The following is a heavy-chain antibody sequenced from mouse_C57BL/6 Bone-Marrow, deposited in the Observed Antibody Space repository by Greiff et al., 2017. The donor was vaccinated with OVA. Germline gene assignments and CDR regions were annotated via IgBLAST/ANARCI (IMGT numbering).Heavy chain of an antibody. V-gene: IGHV1-63*01. CDR3: ARREGYSNYFYYFDY. CDR2: IYPGGGYT. CDR1: GYTFTNYW. Sequence: VQVVESGAELVRPGTSVKMSCKASGYTFTNYWIGWAKQRPGHGLEWIGDIYPGGGYTNYNEKFKGKATLTADKSSSTAYMQFSSLTSEDTAIYYCARREGYSNYFYYFDYWGQGTTLTVSS. D-gene: IGHD2-5*01. J-gene: IGHJ2*01.